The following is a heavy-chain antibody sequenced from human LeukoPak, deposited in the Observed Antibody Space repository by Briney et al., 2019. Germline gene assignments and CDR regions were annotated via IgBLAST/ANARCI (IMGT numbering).Heavy chain of an antibody. CDR2: IKEDGSEK. V-gene: IGHV3-7*01. D-gene: IGHD5-24*01. CDR3: ARAMDGSRFDY. J-gene: IGHJ4*02. Sequence: PGGSLRLSCAASGFTFSSYAMSWVRQAPGKGLEWVATIKEDGSEKSYVDSVKGRFTISRDNAKSSLYLHMNSLRAEDTAVYYCARAMDGSRFDYWGQGTLVTVSS. CDR1: GFTFSSYA.